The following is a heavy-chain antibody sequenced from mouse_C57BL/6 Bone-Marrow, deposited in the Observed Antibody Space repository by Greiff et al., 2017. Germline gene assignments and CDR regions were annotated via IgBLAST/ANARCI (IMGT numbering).Heavy chain of an antibody. CDR2: IDPENGDT. CDR1: GFNIKDDY. V-gene: IGHV14-4*01. Sequence: EVQLVESGAELVRPGASVKLSCTASGFNIKDDYMHWVKQRPEQGLEWIGWIDPENGDTEYASKFQGKATIPADTSSNTAYLQLSSLTSEDTAVYYCTTSWDWYFDVWGTGTTVTVSS. CDR3: TTSWDWYFDV. J-gene: IGHJ1*03. D-gene: IGHD4-1*01.